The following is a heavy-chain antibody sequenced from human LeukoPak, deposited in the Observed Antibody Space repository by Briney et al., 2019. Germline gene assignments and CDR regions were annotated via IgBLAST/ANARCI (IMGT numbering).Heavy chain of an antibody. CDR1: GGSISSYY. J-gene: IGHJ5*02. CDR2: IYYSGST. V-gene: IGHV4-59*01. D-gene: IGHD6-13*01. Sequence: SETLSLTCTVSGGSISSYYWSWIRQPPGKGLERIGYIYYSGSTNYNPSLKSRVTISVDTSKNQFSLKLSSVTAADTAVYYCARVGTLYSSSWYWFDPWGQGTLVTVSS. CDR3: ARVGTLYSSSWYWFDP.